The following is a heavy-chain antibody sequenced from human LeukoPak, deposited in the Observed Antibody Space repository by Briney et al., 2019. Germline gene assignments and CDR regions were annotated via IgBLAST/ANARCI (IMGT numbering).Heavy chain of an antibody. CDR1: GFTFSNFA. V-gene: IGHV3-23*01. CDR3: ARDGEAGGGVHRWYSSSWSSPKGNWFDP. J-gene: IGHJ5*02. D-gene: IGHD6-13*01. CDR2: ISGSGSGT. Sequence: GGSLRLSCAASGFTFSNFAMSWVSQAPEKGLEWVSGISGSGSGTYYADSVKGRLTISRDNSKNTLYLQMNSLRAEDTAVYYCARDGEAGGGVHRWYSSSWSSPKGNWFDPWGQGTLVTVSS.